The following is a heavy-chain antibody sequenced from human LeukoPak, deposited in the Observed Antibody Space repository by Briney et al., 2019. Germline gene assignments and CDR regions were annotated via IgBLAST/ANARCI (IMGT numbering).Heavy chain of an antibody. Sequence: SETLSLTCTVSNDSISNYYWSWIRQPPGKGLEWLAYIDYRGSTTNNPSLRSRITISVDTSRNQFSLKLRSVTAADTAVYYCARSRSGYGYEHGAFEIWGQGTMVTVSS. CDR2: IDYRGST. CDR3: ARSRSGYGYEHGAFEI. V-gene: IGHV4-59*01. CDR1: NDSISNYY. D-gene: IGHD5-12*01. J-gene: IGHJ3*02.